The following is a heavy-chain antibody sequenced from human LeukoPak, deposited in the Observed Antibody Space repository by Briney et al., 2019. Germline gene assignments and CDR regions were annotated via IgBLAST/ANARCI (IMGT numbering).Heavy chain of an antibody. CDR1: GYTFIGYY. J-gene: IGHJ4*02. Sequence: GASVKVSCKSYGYTFIGYYIHWVRQAPGQGLEWMGWINPNSGAINYVQKFQGRVTMTRDTSISTAYMELSRLRSDGTAVYYCARQTSIAVAGTSLHYWGQGTLVTVSS. D-gene: IGHD6-19*01. V-gene: IGHV1-2*02. CDR2: INPNSGAI. CDR3: ARQTSIAVAGTSLHY.